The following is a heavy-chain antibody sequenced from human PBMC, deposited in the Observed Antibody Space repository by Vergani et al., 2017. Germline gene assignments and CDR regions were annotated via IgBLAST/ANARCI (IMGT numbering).Heavy chain of an antibody. CDR3: ARSGYCAHGVCYMTYYYSMVV. CDR2: IWYDGSKE. V-gene: IGHV3-33*01. CDR1: GFTLSSHA. Sequence: QVQLEESGGGVVQPGRSLRLSCAGSGFTLSSHAMHWGRQAPGKGLEWVAFIWYDGSKEYYADSVKGRFTISRDNSKNTLYLQMNNLRAADTAVYYCARSGYCAHGVCYMTYYYSMVVWGKGSAVTVSS. J-gene: IGHJ6*03. D-gene: IGHD2-8*01.